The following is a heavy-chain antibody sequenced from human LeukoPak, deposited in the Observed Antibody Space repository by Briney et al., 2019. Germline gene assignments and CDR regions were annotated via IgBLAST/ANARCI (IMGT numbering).Heavy chain of an antibody. CDR3: AKFDYYDSSGYYNKVLDAFDI. J-gene: IGHJ3*02. Sequence: GGSLRLSCAASGFTFSSYAMSWVRQAPGKGLEWVSAISGRGGGTYYADSVKGRFTISRDNSKYTLSLQMNSLRAEDTAVYYCAKFDYYDSSGYYNKVLDAFDIWGQGTMVTVSS. D-gene: IGHD3-22*01. CDR1: GFTFSSYA. V-gene: IGHV3-23*01. CDR2: ISGRGGGT.